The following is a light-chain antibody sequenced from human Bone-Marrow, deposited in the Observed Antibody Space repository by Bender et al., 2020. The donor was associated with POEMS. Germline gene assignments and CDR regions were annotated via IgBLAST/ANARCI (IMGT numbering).Light chain of an antibody. CDR1: SSNIGAHA. CDR2: SSH. CDR3: CSYAGITKYV. J-gene: IGLJ1*01. Sequence: QSVLTQPPSASGTPGQRVTISCSGGSSNIGAHAVNWYQHLPGMAPKLLIYSSHRRPSEVPDRFSGSRSGTSASLAISGLQSEDEADYYCCSYAGITKYVFGTGTKVTVL. V-gene: IGLV1-44*01.